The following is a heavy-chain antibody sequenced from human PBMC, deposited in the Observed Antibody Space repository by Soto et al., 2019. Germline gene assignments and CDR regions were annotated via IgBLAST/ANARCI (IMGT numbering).Heavy chain of an antibody. CDR3: ARDLQADY. J-gene: IGHJ4*02. V-gene: IGHV1-46*01. CDR2: IYPNGGST. CDR1: GYIFTNYY. Sequence: ASVKVSCKASGYIFTNYYMHWVRQAPGQGLEWMGIIYPNGGSTSYAQKFQGRVTMTRDTSTSTVYMELSSLRSEDTAVYYCARDLQADYWGQGTLVTVSS.